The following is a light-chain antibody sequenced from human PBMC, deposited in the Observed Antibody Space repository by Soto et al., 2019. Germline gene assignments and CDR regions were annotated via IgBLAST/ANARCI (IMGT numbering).Light chain of an antibody. Sequence: QLVLTQSPSASASLGASVKLTCTLSSGHSNYAIAWHQQQPETGPRYLMKLNSDGSHTKGDGIPDRFSGSSSGAERYLTISSLQSEDEADYYCQTWGTGIRGVFGGGTKLTVL. CDR3: QTWGTGIRGV. CDR1: SGHSNYA. CDR2: LNSDGSH. J-gene: IGLJ3*02. V-gene: IGLV4-69*01.